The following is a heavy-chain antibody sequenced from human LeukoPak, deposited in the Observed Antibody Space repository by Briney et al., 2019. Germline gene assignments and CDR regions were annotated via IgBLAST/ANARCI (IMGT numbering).Heavy chain of an antibody. CDR1: GFTFSSYA. D-gene: IGHD6-19*01. V-gene: IGHV3-30*04. CDR3: ASSPSIAVAGTNY. J-gene: IGHJ4*02. Sequence: GGSLRLSCAASGFTFSSYAMHWVRQAPGKGLEWVAVISYDGSNKYYADSVKGRFTISRDNSKNTLNLQMNSLRAEDTAVYYCASSPSIAVAGTNYWGQGTLVTVSS. CDR2: ISYDGSNK.